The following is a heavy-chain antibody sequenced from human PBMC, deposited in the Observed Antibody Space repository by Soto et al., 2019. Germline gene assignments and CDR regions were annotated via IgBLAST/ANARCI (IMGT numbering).Heavy chain of an antibody. Sequence: SETLSLTCTVSGGSISSYYWSWIRQPPGKGLEWIGYIYYSGSTNYNPSLKSRVTISVDTSKNQFSLKLSSVTAADTAVYYCASAQNYYDSSGPLLYFDYWGQGTLVTVSS. D-gene: IGHD3-22*01. CDR1: GGSISSYY. V-gene: IGHV4-59*01. CDR2: IYYSGST. J-gene: IGHJ4*02. CDR3: ASAQNYYDSSGPLLYFDY.